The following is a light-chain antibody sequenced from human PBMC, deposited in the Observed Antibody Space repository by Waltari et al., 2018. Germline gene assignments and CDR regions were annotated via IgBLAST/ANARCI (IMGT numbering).Light chain of an antibody. CDR1: QSVSSN. CDR3: QQYDNWHPYT. Sequence: EIVMTQSPATLSVSPGERATLSCRASQSVSSNLAWYQQHPGQAPRLLIFAASNRASGIPARFTGSGSGTEFTLTISSLQSEDFADYYCQQYDNWHPYTFGQGTKLELK. J-gene: IGKJ2*01. V-gene: IGKV3-15*01. CDR2: AAS.